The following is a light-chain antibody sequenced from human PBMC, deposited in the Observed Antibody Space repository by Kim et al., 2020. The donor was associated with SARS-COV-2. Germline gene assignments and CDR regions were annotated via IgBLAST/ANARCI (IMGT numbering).Light chain of an antibody. CDR3: SSYTISNAVIFGGVV. V-gene: IGLV2-14*01. CDR1: SSDVGGYDY. CDR2: DVN. J-gene: IGLJ2*01. Sequence: QSALTQPASVSGSPGQSITISCTGTSSDVGGYDYVSWYQQHPGKTPKLMIYDVNNRPSGVSYRFSGSKSGNTASLTISGLQAEDEADYYCSSYTISNAVIFGGVVFGGGTKLTAL.